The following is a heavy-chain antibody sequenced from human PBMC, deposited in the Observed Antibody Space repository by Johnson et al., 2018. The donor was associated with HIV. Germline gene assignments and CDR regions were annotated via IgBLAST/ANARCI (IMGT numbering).Heavy chain of an antibody. D-gene: IGHD5-18*01. V-gene: IGHV3-23*04. J-gene: IGHJ3*02. CDR3: AKERGYSYGRGAFDI. CDR2: ISGSGGST. CDR1: GFIFRDYY. Sequence: VQLVESGGGLVKPGGSLRLSCTVSGFIFRDYYMSWMRQAPGKGLEWVSAISGSGGSTYYADSVKGRFPISKDNSKNTLYLQMNSLRAEDTAVYYCAKERGYSYGRGAFDIWGQGTMVTVSS.